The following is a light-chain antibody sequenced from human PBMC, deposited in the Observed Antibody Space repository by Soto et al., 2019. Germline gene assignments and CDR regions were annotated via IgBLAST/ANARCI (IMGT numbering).Light chain of an antibody. CDR2: GAS. V-gene: IGKV3-15*01. CDR1: QSVSNN. Sequence: EIVVTQSPATLSVSPGERVTLFCRASQSVSNNVAWYQQKRGQAPRLLIYGASTRATGTPARFSGSGSGTEFTLAISRLQSGDFAVYFCQQYNEWLTFGGGTKVEIK. CDR3: QQYNEWLT. J-gene: IGKJ4*01.